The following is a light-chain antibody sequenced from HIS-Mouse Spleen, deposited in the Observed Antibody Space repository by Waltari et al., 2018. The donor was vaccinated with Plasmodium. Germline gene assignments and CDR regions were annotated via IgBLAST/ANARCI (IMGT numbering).Light chain of an antibody. CDR3: YSTDSSGNHRV. V-gene: IGLV3-10*01. CDR1: ALPEKY. CDR2: EDG. J-gene: IGLJ3*02. Sequence: SYELTQPPSVSVSPGQTARITCSGDALPEKYAYWYQQKSGQAPVLVIYEDGKRPPGIPERFSGSSSGTMATLTSSGAQGEDEADYYCYSTDSSGNHRVFGGGTKLTVL.